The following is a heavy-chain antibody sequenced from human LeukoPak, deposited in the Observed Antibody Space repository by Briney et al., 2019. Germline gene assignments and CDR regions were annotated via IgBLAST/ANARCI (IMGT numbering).Heavy chain of an antibody. CDR2: INPNSGGT. CDR1: GYTFTSYD. V-gene: IGHV1-2*02. J-gene: IGHJ6*03. Sequence: ASVKVSCKASGYTFTSYDINWVRQAPGQGLEWMGWINPNSGGTNYAQKFQGRVTMTRDTSISTAYMELSRLRSDDTAVYYCAGEKIVATINGGYYYYYMDVWGKGTTVTVSS. D-gene: IGHD5-12*01. CDR3: AGEKIVATINGGYYYYYMDV.